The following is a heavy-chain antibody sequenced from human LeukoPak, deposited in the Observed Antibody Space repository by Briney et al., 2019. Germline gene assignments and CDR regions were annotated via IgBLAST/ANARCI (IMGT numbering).Heavy chain of an antibody. Sequence: SETLSLTCAVYGGSFSGYYWSWIRQPPGKGLEWIGEINHSGSTNYNPSLKSRVTISVDTSKNQFSLKLSSVTAADTAVYYCARGSGSYETGFDYWGQGTLVTVSS. CDR1: GGSFSGYY. J-gene: IGHJ4*02. V-gene: IGHV4-34*01. D-gene: IGHD1-26*01. CDR2: INHSGST. CDR3: ARGSGSYETGFDY.